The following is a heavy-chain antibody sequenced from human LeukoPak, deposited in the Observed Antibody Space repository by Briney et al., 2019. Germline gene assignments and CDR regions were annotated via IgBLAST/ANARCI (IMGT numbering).Heavy chain of an antibody. D-gene: IGHD6-19*01. CDR2: IWHDGSNK. V-gene: IGHV3-33*01. CDR1: GFTFSSYA. CDR3: ARERVTGTSYYYYYGMDV. Sequence: PGRSLRLSCAASGFTFSSYAMHWVRQASGKGLEWVAVIWHDGSNKYYAASVKGRFTVSRDNSKNTLYLQINSLRAEDTAVYYCARERVTGTSYYYYYGMDVWVQGTTVTVSS. J-gene: IGHJ6*02.